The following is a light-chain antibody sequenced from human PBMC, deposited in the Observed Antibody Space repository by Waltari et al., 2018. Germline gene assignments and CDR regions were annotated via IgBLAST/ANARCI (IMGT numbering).Light chain of an antibody. CDR1: SSNTGAGYD. V-gene: IGLV1-40*01. Sequence: QSVLTRPPSVSGAPGQRVTISCTGSSSNTGAGYDVHWYQQLPGTAPKLLIYGNSNRPSGVPDRFSGSKAGTSASLAITGLQAEDEADYYCQSYDSSLSGSRVFGGGTKLTVL. J-gene: IGLJ2*01. CDR2: GNS. CDR3: QSYDSSLSGSRV.